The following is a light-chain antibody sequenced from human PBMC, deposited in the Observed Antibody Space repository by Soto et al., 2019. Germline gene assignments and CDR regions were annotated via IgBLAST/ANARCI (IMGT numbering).Light chain of an antibody. CDR3: QQYNNWPPVT. CDR1: QTVSTS. CDR2: GAS. Sequence: EILMTQSPATLSVSPGERATLSCIASQTVSTSLAWYQQKPGQAPRLLIYGASARASGVPARFSGSGSGTEFTLTISSLQSEDFAVYYCQQYNNWPPVTFGQGTKVDIK. V-gene: IGKV3-15*01. J-gene: IGKJ1*01.